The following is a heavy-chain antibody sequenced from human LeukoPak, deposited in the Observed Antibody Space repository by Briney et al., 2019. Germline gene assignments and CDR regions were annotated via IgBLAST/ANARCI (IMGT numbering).Heavy chain of an antibody. V-gene: IGHV5-51*01. CDR2: IYPGDSDT. J-gene: IGHJ1*01. CDR3: AILYGSVTSSPADFRH. D-gene: IGHD3-10*01. Sequence: RGESLKISCEGSGYSFSSFWIGWVRQMPGKGLEWMGIIYPGDSDTRQSPSFQGQVTISVDKSISTAYLQWSSLKASDTAMYYCAILYGSVTSSPADFRHWGQGTLVTVSS. CDR1: GYSFSSFW.